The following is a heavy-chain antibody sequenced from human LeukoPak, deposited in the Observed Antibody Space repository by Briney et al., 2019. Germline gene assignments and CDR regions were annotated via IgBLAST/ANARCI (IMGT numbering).Heavy chain of an antibody. CDR2: ISGNGRDT. J-gene: IGHJ4*02. Sequence: GGSLRLSCAASGFTFSDYYMSWIRQAPGKGLEWVSAISGNGRDTYYTDSVKGRFTISRDNSKNTLYLQMHSLRAEDTAIYYCARAAAACSSTSCYGHYWGQGTLVTVSS. CDR3: ARAAAACSSTSCYGHY. D-gene: IGHD2-2*01. CDR1: GFTFSDYY. V-gene: IGHV3-23*01.